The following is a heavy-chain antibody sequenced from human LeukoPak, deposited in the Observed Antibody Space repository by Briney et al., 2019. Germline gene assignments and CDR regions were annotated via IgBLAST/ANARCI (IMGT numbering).Heavy chain of an antibody. CDR1: GYSISSDYY. Sequence: SETLSLTCTVSGYSISSDYYWDWIRQPPGKGLEYIGSIYHTGSTYYKPSLKSRLTISVDTSKNQFSLKLSSVTAADTAVYYCARVSPHYDILTGYYLTYYYYGMDVWGQGTTVTVSS. CDR3: ARVSPHYDILTGYYLTYYYYGMDV. D-gene: IGHD3-9*01. J-gene: IGHJ6*02. CDR2: IYHTGST. V-gene: IGHV4-38-2*02.